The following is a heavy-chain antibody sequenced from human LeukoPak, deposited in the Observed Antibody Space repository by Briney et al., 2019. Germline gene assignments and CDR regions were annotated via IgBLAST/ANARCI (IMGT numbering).Heavy chain of an antibody. CDR1: GGSLSCYY. CDR3: ARGPFSQAVNQDDGSSGPSPV. D-gene: IGHD3-22*01. CDR2: IYHSGST. J-gene: IGHJ3*01. V-gene: IGHV4-34*01. Sequence: SETLSHTCAVYGGSLSCYYWSWLRQPPGKGLEWFGEIYHSGSTSYNPSLKSRVTISVDTPKTQFSLKLSCVTAADTAVYSCARGPFSQAVNQDDGSSGPSPVWGQGTMVTVSS.